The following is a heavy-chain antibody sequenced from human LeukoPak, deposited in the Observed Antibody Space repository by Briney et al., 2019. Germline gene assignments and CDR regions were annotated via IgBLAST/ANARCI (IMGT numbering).Heavy chain of an antibody. D-gene: IGHD3-22*01. CDR1: GYTLTELS. Sequence: PLASVKVSCKVSGYTLTELSMHWVRQAPGKGLEWMGGFDPEDGETIYAQKFQGRVTMTEDTSTDTAYMELSSLRSEDTAVYYCATGPPMTYYYDSSIYWGQGTLVTVSS. CDR2: FDPEDGET. J-gene: IGHJ4*02. CDR3: ATGPPMTYYYDSSIY. V-gene: IGHV1-24*01.